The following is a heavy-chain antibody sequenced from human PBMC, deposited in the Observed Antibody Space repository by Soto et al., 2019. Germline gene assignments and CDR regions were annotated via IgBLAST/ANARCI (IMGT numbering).Heavy chain of an antibody. CDR3: ARGLGSGSYYYYYMDV. D-gene: IGHD2-15*01. Sequence: LSLTCTVSGGSISSYYWSWIRQPPGKGLEWIGYIYYSGHTNYNPSLKSRVTISVDTSKHQFSLKLNSVTAADTAVYYCARGLGSGSYYYYYMDVWGKGTTVTSP. CDR1: GGSISSYY. J-gene: IGHJ6*03. V-gene: IGHV4-59*01. CDR2: IYYSGHT.